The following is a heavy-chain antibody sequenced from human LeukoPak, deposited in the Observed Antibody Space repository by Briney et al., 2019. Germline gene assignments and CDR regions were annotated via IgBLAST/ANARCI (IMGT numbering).Heavy chain of an antibody. Sequence: PGGSLRLSCAASGFTFSSYAMHWVRQAPGKGLEWVAVISYDGSNKYYADSVKGRFTISRDNSKNTLYLQMNSLRAGDTAVYYCARAPDSHIVVVPAALDYWGQGTLVTVSS. CDR1: GFTFSSYA. D-gene: IGHD2-2*01. CDR2: ISYDGSNK. V-gene: IGHV3-30-3*01. J-gene: IGHJ4*02. CDR3: ARAPDSHIVVVPAALDY.